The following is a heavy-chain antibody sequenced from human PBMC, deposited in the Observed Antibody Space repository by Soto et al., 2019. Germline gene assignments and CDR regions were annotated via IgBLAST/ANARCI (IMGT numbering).Heavy chain of an antibody. D-gene: IGHD6-19*01. CDR2: ISSGGDTT. CDR3: AAGGPGGSGWYH. Sequence: GSLRLSWEASRFTFNTYGITGVLQTPGMGLDWISSISSGGDTTYYADSVKGRFTISRDNSRATLYLQMNSLRADDTAVYYCAAGGPGGSGWYHWGKGSLVTVSS. CDR1: RFTFNTYG. J-gene: IGHJ5*02. V-gene: IGHV3-23*01.